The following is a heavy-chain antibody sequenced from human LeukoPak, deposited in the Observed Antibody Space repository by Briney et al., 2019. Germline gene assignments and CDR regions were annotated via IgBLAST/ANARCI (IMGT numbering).Heavy chain of an antibody. D-gene: IGHD7-27*01. CDR1: GFTFSSYG. Sequence: GGSLRPSCAASGFTFSSYGMHWVRQAPGKGLEWVAFIRYDGSNKYYADSVKGRFTISRDNSKNTLYLQMNSLRAEDTAVYYCAKVGARGSSTGWFDPWGQGTLVTVSS. J-gene: IGHJ5*02. V-gene: IGHV3-30*02. CDR3: AKVGARGSSTGWFDP. CDR2: IRYDGSNK.